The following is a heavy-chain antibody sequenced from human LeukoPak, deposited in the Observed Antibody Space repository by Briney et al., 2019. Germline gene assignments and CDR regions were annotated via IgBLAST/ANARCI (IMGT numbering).Heavy chain of an antibody. V-gene: IGHV3-74*01. J-gene: IGHJ4*02. CDR2: INSDGSTT. CDR3: AREQSGAMSY. Sequence: QPGGSLRLSCAASGFTFSNYWMQWVRQAPGKGLVWVSRINSDGSTTGYADSVKGRFTISRDNAKNTLYLQMNSLRAEDTAVYFCAREQSGAMSYWGQGTLVTVSS. CDR1: GFTFSNYW. D-gene: IGHD2-2*01.